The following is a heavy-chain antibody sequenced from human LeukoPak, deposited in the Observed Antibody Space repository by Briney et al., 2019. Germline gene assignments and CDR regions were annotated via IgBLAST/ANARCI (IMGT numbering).Heavy chain of an antibody. D-gene: IGHD3-22*01. CDR1: GVSISSSNSY. J-gene: IGHJ4*02. V-gene: IGHV4-39*07. Sequence: SETLSLTCTVSGVSISSSNSYWGWIRQPPGKGLEWIGSIYHSGSTYYNPSLKSRVTISVDTSKNQFSLKLSSVTAADTAVYYCARVTYYYDSSGPYYFDYWGQGTLVTVSS. CDR3: ARVTYYYDSSGPYYFDY. CDR2: IYHSGST.